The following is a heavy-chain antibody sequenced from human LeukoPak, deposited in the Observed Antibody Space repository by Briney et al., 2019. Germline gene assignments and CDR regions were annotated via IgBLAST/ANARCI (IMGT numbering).Heavy chain of an antibody. CDR1: GFTVSSNY. CDR2: IYSGGTT. CDR3: ARDQYSYAHAAH. J-gene: IGHJ4*02. V-gene: IGHV3-66*01. D-gene: IGHD5-18*01. Sequence: TGGSLRLSCAASGFTVSSNYMSWVRQAPRKGLEWVSVIYSGGTTYYADSVKGRFTISRDNSKNTLHLQMNSLRAEDTAVYYCARDQYSYAHAAHWGQGTLVTVSS.